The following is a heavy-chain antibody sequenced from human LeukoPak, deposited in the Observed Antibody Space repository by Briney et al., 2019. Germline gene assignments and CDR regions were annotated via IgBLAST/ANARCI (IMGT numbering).Heavy chain of an antibody. V-gene: IGHV3-9*03. D-gene: IGHD1-26*01. CDR2: ISWNSGSI. J-gene: IGHJ6*03. Sequence: GGSLRLSCAASGFTFDDYAMHWVRQAPGKGLEWVSGISWNSGSIGYADSVKGRFTISRDNAKNSLYLQMNSLRAEDMALYYCAKGGASCYYYYMDVWGKGTTVTVSS. CDR3: AKGGASCYYYYMDV. CDR1: GFTFDDYA.